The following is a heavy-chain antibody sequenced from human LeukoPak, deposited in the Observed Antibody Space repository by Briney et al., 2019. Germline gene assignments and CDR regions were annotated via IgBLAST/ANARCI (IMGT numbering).Heavy chain of an antibody. J-gene: IGHJ3*02. V-gene: IGHV3-21*01. CDR1: GFTFSSYS. CDR2: ISSSSSYI. D-gene: IGHD3-16*02. Sequence: PGGSLRLSCAASGFTFSSYSMNWVRQAPGKGLEWVSSISSSSSYIYYADSVKGRFTISRDNAKNSLYLQMNSLRAEDTAVYYCARDDAVIPHAFDIWGQGTMVTVSS. CDR3: ARDDAVIPHAFDI.